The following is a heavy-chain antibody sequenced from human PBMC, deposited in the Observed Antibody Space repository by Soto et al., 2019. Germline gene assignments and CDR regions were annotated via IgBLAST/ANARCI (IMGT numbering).Heavy chain of an antibody. V-gene: IGHV4-59*02. CDR3: ARGQRSSSYLSPFDY. J-gene: IGHJ4*01. Sequence: SLTCTVTGASVQNYFWSWIRQPPGKRLEWLGYVSYSGGTNSNPSVKGRVNISADTYMHQFSLTLSSVTAADTAIYYCARGQRSSSYLSPFDYWGQGALVTVSS. CDR2: VSYSGGT. D-gene: IGHD6-13*01. CDR1: GASVQNYF.